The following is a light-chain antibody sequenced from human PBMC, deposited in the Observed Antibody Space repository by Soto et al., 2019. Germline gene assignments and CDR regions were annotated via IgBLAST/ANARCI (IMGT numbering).Light chain of an antibody. V-gene: IGKV1-9*01. CDR3: QQLNSFPIP. J-gene: IGKJ3*01. Sequence: IQLTQSPSSLSASVGDRVTISCRASQGIANFLAWYQQKPGKAPKLLIYGASTLQSGHPSRFSGSGSGTDFTLTISSLQPEDFATYYCQQLNSFPIPFGPGTKVDIK. CDR1: QGIANF. CDR2: GAS.